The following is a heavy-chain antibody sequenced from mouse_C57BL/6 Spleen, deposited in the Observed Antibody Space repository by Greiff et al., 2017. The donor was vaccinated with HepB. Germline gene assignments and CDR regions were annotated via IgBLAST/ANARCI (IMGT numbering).Heavy chain of an antibody. CDR3: ARDSFYGNYWYFDV. J-gene: IGHJ1*03. CDR2: LSDGGSYT. V-gene: IGHV5-4*01. CDR1: GFTFSSYA. Sequence: EVQLVESGGGLVKPGGSLKLSCAASGFTFSSYAMSWVRQTPEKRLEWVATLSDGGSYTYYPDNVKGRFTISRDNAKNNLYLQMSHLKSEDTAMYYCARDSFYGNYWYFDVWGTGTTVTVSS. D-gene: IGHD2-10*01.